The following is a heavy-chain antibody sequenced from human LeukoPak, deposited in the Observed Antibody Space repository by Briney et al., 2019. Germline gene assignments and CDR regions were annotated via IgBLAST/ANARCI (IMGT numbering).Heavy chain of an antibody. CDR1: GFTFSSYG. V-gene: IGHV3-30*02. Sequence: GGSLRLSCAASGFTFSSYGMHWVRQAPGKGLEWVAFIRYDGNNKYYADSVKGRFTISRDNSKNTLYLQMNSLRAEDTAVYYCANRVMVTSGFDYWGQGTLVTVSS. CDR2: IRYDGNNK. D-gene: IGHD3-16*01. J-gene: IGHJ4*02. CDR3: ANRVMVTSGFDY.